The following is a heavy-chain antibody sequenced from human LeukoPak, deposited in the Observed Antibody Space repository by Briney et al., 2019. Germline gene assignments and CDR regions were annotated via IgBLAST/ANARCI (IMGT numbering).Heavy chain of an antibody. Sequence: GGSLRLSCAASGFTFDDYTMHWVRQAPGKGLEWVSLISWDGGSTYYADSVKGRFTISRDNSKNSLYLQMNSLRTEDTALYYCAKDHPEGKYSSSWYGPGDYWGQGTLVTVSS. J-gene: IGHJ4*02. V-gene: IGHV3-43*01. CDR2: ISWDGGST. CDR1: GFTFDDYT. D-gene: IGHD6-13*01. CDR3: AKDHPEGKYSSSWYGPGDY.